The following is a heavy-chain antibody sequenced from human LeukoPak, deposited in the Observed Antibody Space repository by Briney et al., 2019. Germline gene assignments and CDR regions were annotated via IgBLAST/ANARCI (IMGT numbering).Heavy chain of an antibody. CDR3: ARAQYYYDSSGYYYGY. D-gene: IGHD3-22*01. V-gene: IGHV3-21*01. CDR1: GFTFSSYS. J-gene: IGHJ4*02. CDR2: ISSSSSYI. Sequence: GGSLRLSCAASGFTFSSYSMNWVRQAPGKGLEWVSSISSSSSYIYYADSVKGRFTVSRDNAKNSLYLQMNSLRAEDTAVYYCARAQYYYDSSGYYYGYWGQGTLVTVSS.